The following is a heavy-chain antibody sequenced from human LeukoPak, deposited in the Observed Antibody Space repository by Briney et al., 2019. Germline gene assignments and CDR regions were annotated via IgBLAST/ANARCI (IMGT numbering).Heavy chain of an antibody. V-gene: IGHV3-48*01. J-gene: IGHJ4*02. CDR2: ISSSSSTI. CDR3: ARDVDY. Sequence: GGSLRLSCAASGFTFSSYSMNWVRQSPGKGLEWVSYISSSSSTIYYADSVKGRFTISRDNAKNSLYLQMNSLRAEDTAVYYCARDVDYWGQGTLVTVSS. CDR1: GFTFSSYS.